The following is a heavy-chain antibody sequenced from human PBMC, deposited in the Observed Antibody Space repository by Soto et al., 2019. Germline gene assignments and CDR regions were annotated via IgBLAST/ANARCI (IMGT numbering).Heavy chain of an antibody. CDR1: GFTFTSHG. Sequence: GGSLRLSCAGSGFTFTSHGMNWVRQAPGKGLEWVSHITSGSSSKYYADSVKGRFTISRDNAKNSLYLQMNSLRAEDTAVYYCARVERGITIFGVVIPPFDYWGQGTLVTVSS. CDR3: ARVERGITIFGVVIPPFDY. V-gene: IGHV3-48*04. D-gene: IGHD3-3*01. CDR2: ITSGSSSK. J-gene: IGHJ4*02.